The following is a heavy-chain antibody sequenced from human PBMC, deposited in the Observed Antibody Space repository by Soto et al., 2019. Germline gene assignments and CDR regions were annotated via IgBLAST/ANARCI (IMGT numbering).Heavy chain of an antibody. CDR3: ASGTMVRGVIYGMDV. J-gene: IGHJ6*02. Sequence: QVQLQESGPGLVKASGTLSLTCTVSGGSISSYYWSWIRQPPGKGLEWIGYIYYSGSTNYNPSLKSRVTISVDTSKNQLSLKLSSVTAADTAVYYCASGTMVRGVIYGMDVWGQGTTVTVSS. CDR1: GGSISSYY. V-gene: IGHV4-59*01. D-gene: IGHD3-10*01. CDR2: IYYSGST.